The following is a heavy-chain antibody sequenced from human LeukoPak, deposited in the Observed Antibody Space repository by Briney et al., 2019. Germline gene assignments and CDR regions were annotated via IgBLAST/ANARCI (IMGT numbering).Heavy chain of an antibody. J-gene: IGHJ6*03. Sequence: GGSLRLSCAASGFTFNSYSMSWVRQAPGKGLEWVSSISSSSSYIYYADSVKGRFTISRDNAKNSLYLQMNSLRAEDTAVYYCASANSSSWPYYYYYMDVWGKGTTVTVSS. CDR1: GFTFNSYS. D-gene: IGHD6-13*01. V-gene: IGHV3-21*01. CDR2: ISSSSSYI. CDR3: ASANSSSWPYYYYYMDV.